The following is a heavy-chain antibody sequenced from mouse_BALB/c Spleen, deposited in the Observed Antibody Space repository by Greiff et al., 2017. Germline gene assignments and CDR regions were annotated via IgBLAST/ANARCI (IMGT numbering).Heavy chain of an antibody. D-gene: IGHD2-14*01. Sequence: QVQLQQSGAELVRPGPSVTVSCKASGYAFTNYLLEWVKQRPGQGLEWIGVINPGSGGTNYNEKFKGKATLTADKSSSTAYMQLSSLTSDDSAVYFCAKSYRYDGDGFGDWGQGTTLTVSS. CDR2: INPGSGGT. CDR3: AKSYRYDGDGFGD. V-gene: IGHV1-54*01. CDR1: GYAFTNYL. J-gene: IGHJ2*01.